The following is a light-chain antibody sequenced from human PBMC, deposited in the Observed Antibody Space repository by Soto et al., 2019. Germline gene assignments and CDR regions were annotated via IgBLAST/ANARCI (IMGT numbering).Light chain of an antibody. V-gene: IGKV2-28*01. CDR1: QSLLQSNGNNH. J-gene: IGKJ5*01. CDR2: LAS. Sequence: DIVLTQSPLSLPVTPGEPASISCRSSQSLLQSNGNNHVDWYLQRPGQSPQLLLYLASSRASGVPDRFSGSGSSTEFTLNNIRVEAKDAGVYNSLQATKSPLTFGKGTRLEIK. CDR3: LQATKSPLT.